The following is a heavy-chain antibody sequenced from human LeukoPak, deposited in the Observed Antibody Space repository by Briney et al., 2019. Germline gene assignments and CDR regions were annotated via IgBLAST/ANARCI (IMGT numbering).Heavy chain of an antibody. V-gene: IGHV4-59*01. J-gene: IGHJ2*01. CDR2: IYYSGST. CDR3: ARRANDWYFDL. CDR1: GGSISSYY. Sequence: KPSETLSLTCIVSGGSISSYYWSWIRQPPGKGLEWIGYIYYSGSTNYNPSLKSRVTISVDTSKNRFSLKLSSVTAADTAVYYCARRANDWYFDLWGRGTLVTVSS.